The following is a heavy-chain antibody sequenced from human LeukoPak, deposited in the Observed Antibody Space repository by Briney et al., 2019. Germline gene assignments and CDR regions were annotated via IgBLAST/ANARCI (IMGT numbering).Heavy chain of an antibody. Sequence: SSETLSLTCAVSGGSISSSNWWSWVRQPPGKGLEWIGEIFHSGSTNYNPSLKSRVTISVDRSKNQFSLKLSSVTAADTAVYYCAKRRRGYYFDYWGQGTLVTVSS. J-gene: IGHJ4*02. CDR3: AKRRRGYYFDY. CDR1: GGSISSSNW. V-gene: IGHV4-4*02. CDR2: IFHSGST.